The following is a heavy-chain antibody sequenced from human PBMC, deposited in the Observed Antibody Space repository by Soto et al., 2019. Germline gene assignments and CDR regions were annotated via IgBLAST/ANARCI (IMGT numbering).Heavy chain of an antibody. J-gene: IGHJ6*04. V-gene: IGHV3-66*01. D-gene: IGHD2-15*01. CDR3: TRDDGHCSGGSCYGVSMDV. CDR1: GFTVSSKY. CDR2: IQGGGST. Sequence: EVQLVESGGDLVQPGGSLRLSCAASGFTVSSKYMSWVRQAPGKGLEWVSLIQGGGSTYYAGSVKGRFTISRDNSKNTLFMQMNSLGVEGMAVDYWTRDDGHCSGGSCYGVSMDVWGKGTTVTVSA.